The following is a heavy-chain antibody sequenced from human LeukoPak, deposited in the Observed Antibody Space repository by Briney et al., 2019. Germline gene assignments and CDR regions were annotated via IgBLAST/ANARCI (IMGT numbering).Heavy chain of an antibody. D-gene: IGHD4-17*01. CDR2: ISGSGGST. J-gene: IGHJ4*02. Sequence: PGGSMRLSCAASGFTFSSYAMSWVRQAPGKGLEWVSGISGSGGSTYYADSVKGRFTISRDNSKDTLYLQMNSLRAEDTAVYYCAKTGPTVTTPFDYWGQGTLVTVSS. V-gene: IGHV3-23*01. CDR3: AKTGPTVTTPFDY. CDR1: GFTFSSYA.